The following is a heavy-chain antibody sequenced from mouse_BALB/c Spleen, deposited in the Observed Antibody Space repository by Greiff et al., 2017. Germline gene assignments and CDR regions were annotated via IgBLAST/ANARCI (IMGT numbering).Heavy chain of an antibody. CDR3: ARADYGSSDYYAMDY. D-gene: IGHD1-1*01. J-gene: IGHJ4*01. CDR2: ISSGSSTI. Sequence: EVMLVESGGGLVQPGGSRKLSCAASGFTFSSFGMHWVRQAPEKGLEWVAYISSGSSTIYYADTVKGRFTISRYNPKNTLFLQMTSLRSEDTAMYYCARADYGSSDYYAMDYWGQGTSVTVSS. V-gene: IGHV5-17*02. CDR1: GFTFSSFG.